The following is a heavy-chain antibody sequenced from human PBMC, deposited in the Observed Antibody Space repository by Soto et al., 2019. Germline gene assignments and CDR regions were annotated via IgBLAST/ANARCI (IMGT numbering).Heavy chain of an antibody. CDR2: IHRTGST. CDR1: GGSFTSNNW. V-gene: IGHV4-4*02. J-gene: IGHJ4*02. D-gene: IGHD1-7*01. Sequence: SETLSLTCAVSGGSFTSNNWWTWVRQPPGQGLEWIGEIHRTGSTNYNPCLKSRVTISLDKSENQFSLKVTSLTAADTAVYYCASRDPGTSVDYWGQGTLVTVSS. CDR3: ASRDPGTSVDY.